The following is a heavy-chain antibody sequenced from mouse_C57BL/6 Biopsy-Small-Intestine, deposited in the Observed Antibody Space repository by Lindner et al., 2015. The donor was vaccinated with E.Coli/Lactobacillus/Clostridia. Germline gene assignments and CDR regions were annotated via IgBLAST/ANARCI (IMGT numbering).Heavy chain of an antibody. D-gene: IGHD2-4*01. Sequence: VQLQESGAELVRPGTSVKMSCKASGYTFTNYWIGWAKQRPGHGLEWIGDIYPGGGYTNYNEKFKSKATLSVDKPSSTAYMQLSSLTSEGSAVYFCARWDYDYDDGFAYWGQGTLVTVSA. CDR2: IYPGGGYT. CDR1: GYTFTNYW. V-gene: IGHV1-63*01. CDR3: ARWDYDYDDGFAY. J-gene: IGHJ3*01.